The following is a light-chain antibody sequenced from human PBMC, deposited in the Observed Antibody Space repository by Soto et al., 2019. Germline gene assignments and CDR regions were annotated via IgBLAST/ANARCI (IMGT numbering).Light chain of an antibody. CDR3: ETWDSNTYV. J-gene: IGLJ1*01. CDR2: LEGSGSY. CDR1: SGHSSYI. V-gene: IGLV4-60*02. Sequence: QSVLTQSSSASTSLGSSVKLTCTLSSGHSSYIIAWHQQQPGKAPRYLMKLEGSGSYNKGSGVPDRFSGSSSGADRYLTISNLQFEDEAAYYCETWDSNTYVFGTGTKVTVL.